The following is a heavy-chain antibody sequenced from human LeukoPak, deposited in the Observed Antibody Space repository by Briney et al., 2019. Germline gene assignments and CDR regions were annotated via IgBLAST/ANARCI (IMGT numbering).Heavy chain of an antibody. J-gene: IGHJ6*02. CDR1: GFTFSSYA. D-gene: IGHD3-10*01. CDR3: AKDREYGSGSYPYYYGMDV. CDR2: ISGSGGST. V-gene: IGHV3-23*01. Sequence: GGSLRLSCAASGFTFSSYAMSWVRQAPGKGLEWVSAISGSGGSTYCADSVKGRFTISRDNSKNTLYLQMNSLRAEDTAVYYCAKDREYGSGSYPYYYGMDVWGQGTTVTVSS.